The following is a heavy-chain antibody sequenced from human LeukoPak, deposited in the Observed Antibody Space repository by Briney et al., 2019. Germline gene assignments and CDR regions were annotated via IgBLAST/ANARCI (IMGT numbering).Heavy chain of an antibody. CDR3: TKQIGLDYGMDV. J-gene: IGHJ6*02. CDR1: GGSISSEH. V-gene: IGHV4-59*08. CDR2: IHYSGST. D-gene: IGHD3-16*01. Sequence: SETLSLTCTVSGGSISSEHWSWTRPPPGMGLEWIGHIHYSGSTTYRPSLKSRLTISVDASKIQFSLKLTSVTAADTAVYYCTKQIGLDYGMDVWGQGTTVTVSS.